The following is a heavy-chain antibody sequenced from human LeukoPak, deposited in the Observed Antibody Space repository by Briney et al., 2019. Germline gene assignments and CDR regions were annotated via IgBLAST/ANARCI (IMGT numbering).Heavy chain of an antibody. CDR2: ASYSGST. V-gene: IGHV4-39*01. CDR3: ARHMGAYGY. CDR1: GGAISNTSYY. J-gene: IGHJ4*02. Sequence: SETLSLTCTVSGGAISNTSYYWGWIRQPPGNGLEWIGSASYSGSTYYNPSLESRVIISVDTSKNQFSLRLSSVTAADTAIYYCARHMGAYGYWGQGTLVTVSS. D-gene: IGHD3-10*01.